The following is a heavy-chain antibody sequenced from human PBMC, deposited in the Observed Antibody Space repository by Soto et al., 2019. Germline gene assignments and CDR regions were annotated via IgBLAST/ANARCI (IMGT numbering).Heavy chain of an antibody. J-gene: IGHJ4*02. V-gene: IGHV4-34*01. CDR2: INYSGST. D-gene: IGHD3-10*01. CDR3: ARAQSIRGVIIVPYYFDY. CDR1: GGSFSGYY. Sequence: QVQVKQWGAGLLKPSETLSLTCAVYGGSFSGYYWSWIRQPPGRGLEWIGEINYSGSTNYNPSLKSRVTISVDTSKNQFSLKLSSVTAADTAVYYCARAQSIRGVIIVPYYFDYWGQGTLVTVSS.